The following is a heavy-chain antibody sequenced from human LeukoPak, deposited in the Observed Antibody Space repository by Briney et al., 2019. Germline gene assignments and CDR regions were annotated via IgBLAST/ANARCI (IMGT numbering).Heavy chain of an antibody. J-gene: IGHJ4*02. V-gene: IGHV1-2*02. Sequence: ASVKVSCKASGYTFTGYYMHWVRQAPGQGLEWMGWINPNSGGTNYAQKLQGRVTMTRDTSISTAYMELSRLRSDDTAVYYCARARYCSSTSCTFDYWGQGTLVTVSS. CDR2: INPNSGGT. CDR3: ARARYCSSTSCTFDY. CDR1: GYTFTGYY. D-gene: IGHD2-2*01.